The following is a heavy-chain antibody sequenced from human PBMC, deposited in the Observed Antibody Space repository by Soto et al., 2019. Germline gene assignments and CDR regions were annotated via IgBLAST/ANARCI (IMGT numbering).Heavy chain of an antibody. V-gene: IGHV3-48*02. CDR1: GFTFSSYS. Sequence: GGSLRLSCAASGFTFSSYSMNWVRQAPGKGLEWVSYISSSSTIYYADSVKGRFTISRDNAKNSLYLQMNSLRDEDTAVYYCASLTGSHCTNGVCHDYWGQGTLVTVS. J-gene: IGHJ4*02. CDR2: ISSSSTI. CDR3: ASLTGSHCTNGVCHDY. D-gene: IGHD2-8*01.